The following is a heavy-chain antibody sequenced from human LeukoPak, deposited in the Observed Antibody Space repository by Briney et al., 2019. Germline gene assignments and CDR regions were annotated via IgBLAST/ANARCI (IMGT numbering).Heavy chain of an antibody. V-gene: IGHV4-39*01. J-gene: IGHJ4*02. CDR3: ASPDSSGYSFDY. D-gene: IGHD3-22*01. CDR2: IYYSGST. CDR1: GGSIRSSYYY. Sequence: SETLSLTCTVSGGSIRSSYYYWGWIRQPPGKGLEWIGSIYYSGSTYYNPSLKSRVTISVDTSKNQFSLKLSSVTAADTAVYYCASPDSSGYSFDYWGQGTLVTVSS.